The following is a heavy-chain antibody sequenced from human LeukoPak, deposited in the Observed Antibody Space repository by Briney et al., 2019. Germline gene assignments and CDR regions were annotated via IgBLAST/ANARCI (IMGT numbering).Heavy chain of an antibody. V-gene: IGHV4-59*01. J-gene: IGHJ4*02. Sequence: IPSGTLSLTCTVSGGSFEHYFWSWIRQPPGKGLGWIGYVYYSGSTDYSPSLKSRLTISADTSKNQFSLKLSSVTAADTAVYYCASHRRSHGSEYWGQGTLVTVSS. CDR3: ASHRRSHGSEY. CDR2: VYYSGST. D-gene: IGHD3-10*01. CDR1: GGSFEHYF.